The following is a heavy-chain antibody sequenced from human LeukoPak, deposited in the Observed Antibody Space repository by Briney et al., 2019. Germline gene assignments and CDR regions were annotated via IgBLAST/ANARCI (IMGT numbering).Heavy chain of an antibody. V-gene: IGHV3-74*01. CDR3: MGVDETYSSGWPQFDY. Sequence: GGSLRLSCAASGFTFSSYWMHWVRQAPGKGLVWVSRINSDRSSTSYADSVKGRFTISRDNAKNTLYLQMNSLRAEDTAVYYCMGVDETYSSGWPQFDYWGQGTLVTVSS. CDR2: INSDRSST. D-gene: IGHD6-19*01. J-gene: IGHJ4*02. CDR1: GFTFSSYW.